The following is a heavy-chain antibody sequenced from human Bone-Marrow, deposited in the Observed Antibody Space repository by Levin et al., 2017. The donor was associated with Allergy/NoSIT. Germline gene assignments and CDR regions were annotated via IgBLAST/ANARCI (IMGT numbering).Heavy chain of an antibody. CDR2: ITTGSNYK. V-gene: IGHV3-21*01. CDR1: GFDFHIYI. CDR3: ARSHPLSGTTHFSYQAGMDV. Sequence: TGGSLRLSCEASGFDFHIYIMNWVRQAPGKGLEWLSSITTGSNYKYYVDSVRGRFVISRDNGRDSLYLQMNSLRAEDTAVYYCARSHPLSGTTHFSYQAGMDVWGQGTTVTVSS. D-gene: IGHD1/OR15-1a*01. J-gene: IGHJ6*02.